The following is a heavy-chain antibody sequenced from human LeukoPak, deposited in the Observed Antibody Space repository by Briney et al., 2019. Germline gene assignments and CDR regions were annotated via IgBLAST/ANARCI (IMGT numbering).Heavy chain of an antibody. CDR3: ARNLAESGYYYMDV. J-gene: IGHJ6*03. CDR2: INWNGGST. Sequence: PGGSLRLSCAASGFSFNNYWMNWVRQAPGKGLEWVSGINWNGGSTGYADSVKGRFTISRDNAKNSLYLQMNSLRAEDTALYYCARNLAESGYYYMDVWGKGTTVTVSS. D-gene: IGHD3-10*01. CDR1: GFSFNNYW. V-gene: IGHV3-20*04.